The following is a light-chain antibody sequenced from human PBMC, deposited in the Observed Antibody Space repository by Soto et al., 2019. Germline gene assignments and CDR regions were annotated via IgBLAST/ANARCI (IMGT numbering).Light chain of an antibody. CDR3: HQYGSSLPVT. CDR2: GAS. J-gene: IGKJ4*01. CDR1: QSVNNNY. V-gene: IGKV3-20*01. Sequence: EIVLTQSPGTLSLSPGERATFSCRASQSVNNNYLSWYQQKPGQAPRLLIYGASSRATGIPDRFSGSGSGTDFTLTISRLEPEDFAVYYCHQYGSSLPVTFGGGTKVEIK.